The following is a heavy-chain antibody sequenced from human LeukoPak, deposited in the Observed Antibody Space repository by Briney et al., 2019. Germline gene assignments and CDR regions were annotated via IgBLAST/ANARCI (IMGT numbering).Heavy chain of an antibody. D-gene: IGHD3-22*01. CDR1: GYTFTSYD. CDR2: MNPNSGNT. CDR3: ASTLRNYYDSSGYFDY. J-gene: IGHJ4*02. V-gene: IGHV1-8*01. Sequence: ASVKVSCKASGYTFTSYDINWVRQATGQGLEWMGWMNPNSGNTGYAQKFQGRVTMTRNTSISTAYMALSSLRSDDTAVYYCASTLRNYYDSSGYFDYWGQGTLVTVSS.